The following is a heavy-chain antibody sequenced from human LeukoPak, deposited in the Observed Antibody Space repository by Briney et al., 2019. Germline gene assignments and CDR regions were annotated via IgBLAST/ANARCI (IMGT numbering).Heavy chain of an antibody. J-gene: IGHJ4*02. D-gene: IGHD2-2*02. CDR2: INYSGST. V-gene: IGHV4-39*07. CDR1: GGSISSSSHY. Sequence: SETLSLTCTLSGGSISSSSHYWSWIRHPPGRGLEWFASINYSGSTYYKQPIKSRVTISVDTSKNHFSLKQSSVTAVDAAVYYCARILDIVVVPAAISFVYWGGGTLVSVSS. CDR3: ARILDIVVVPAAISFVY.